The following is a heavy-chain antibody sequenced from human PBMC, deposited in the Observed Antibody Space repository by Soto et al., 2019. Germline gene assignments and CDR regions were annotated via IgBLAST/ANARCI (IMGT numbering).Heavy chain of an antibody. J-gene: IGHJ6*02. CDR1: GYTLTELS. CDR2: FDPEDGET. D-gene: IGHD6-6*01. CDR3: ARETAARGMDV. Sequence: ASVKVSCKVSGYTLTELSMHWVRQAPGKGLEWMGGFDPEDGETIYAQKFQGRVTMTRNTSISTAYMELSSLRSEDTAVYYCARETAARGMDVWGQGTTVTVSS. V-gene: IGHV1-24*01.